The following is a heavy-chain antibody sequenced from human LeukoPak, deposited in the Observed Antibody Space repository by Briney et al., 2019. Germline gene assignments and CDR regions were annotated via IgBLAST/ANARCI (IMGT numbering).Heavy chain of an antibody. CDR1: GFTFSYYA. Sequence: GGSLRLSCAASGFTFSYYAMHWVRQAPGKGLEWVAVTSYDGTNKYYADSVKGRFTISRDNSKNTLYLQMNSLRAEDTAVYYCAQFVRDYVWGSYRYSDDYWGQGTLVTVSS. V-gene: IGHV3-30*04. J-gene: IGHJ4*01. D-gene: IGHD3-16*02. CDR3: AQFVRDYVWGSYRYSDDY. CDR2: TSYDGTNK.